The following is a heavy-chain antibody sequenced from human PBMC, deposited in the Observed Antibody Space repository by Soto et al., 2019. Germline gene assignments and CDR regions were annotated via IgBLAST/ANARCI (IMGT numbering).Heavy chain of an antibody. CDR2: IIPLFNTT. V-gene: IGHV1-69*01. J-gene: IGHJ4*02. CDR3: AREYSYGSGTYFDY. D-gene: IGHD3-10*01. Sequence: QVQLVQSGAAVKKPGSSVKVSCKAAGGSFASYAITWLRQAPGQGLEWMGGIIPLFNTTTYAQKFQDRVTITAYEATNTAYMQLSSLRSEDTAVYYCAREYSYGSGTYFDYWGQGTLVIVSS. CDR1: GGSFASYA.